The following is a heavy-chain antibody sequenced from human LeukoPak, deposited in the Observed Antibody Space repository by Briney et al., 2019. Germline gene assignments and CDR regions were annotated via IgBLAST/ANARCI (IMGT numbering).Heavy chain of an antibody. CDR1: GFTFSSYA. Sequence: PGGSLRLSCAASGFTFSSYAMSWVRQAPGKGLEWVSAISGSGGSTYYADSVKGRFTISRDNSKNTLYLQMNSLRAEDTAVYYCAKGPPGVYYGSGSYSLNYWGQGTLVTVSS. V-gene: IGHV3-23*01. CDR2: ISGSGGST. D-gene: IGHD3-10*01. CDR3: AKGPPGVYYGSGSYSLNY. J-gene: IGHJ4*02.